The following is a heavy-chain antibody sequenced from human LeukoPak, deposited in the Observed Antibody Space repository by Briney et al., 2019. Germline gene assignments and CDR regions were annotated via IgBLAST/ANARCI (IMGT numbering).Heavy chain of an antibody. D-gene: IGHD3-10*01. CDR2: IRSKANSYVT. J-gene: IGHJ4*02. V-gene: IGHV3-73*01. Sequence: GGSLRLSCATSGFTFSGSTIHWVRQAPGKGLEWIGHIRSKANSYVTIYGASVKGRFTISRDDSKNTAYLHMNSLKTEDTAVYYCVGDGQSNTGMSYWGQGTLVTVSS. CDR1: GFTFSGST. CDR3: VGDGQSNTGMSY.